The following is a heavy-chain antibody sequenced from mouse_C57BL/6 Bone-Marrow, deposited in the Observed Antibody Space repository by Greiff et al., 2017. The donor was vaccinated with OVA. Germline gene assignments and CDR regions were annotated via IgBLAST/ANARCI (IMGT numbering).Heavy chain of an antibody. Sequence: EVMLVESGGGLVKPGGSLKLSCAASGFTFSDYGMHWVRQAPEKGLEWVAYISSGSSTIYYADTVKGRFTISKDNAKNTLFLQMTSLRSEDTAMYYCARAYDYGYAMDYWGQGTSVTVSS. D-gene: IGHD2-4*01. V-gene: IGHV5-17*01. CDR1: GFTFSDYG. CDR2: ISSGSSTI. J-gene: IGHJ4*01. CDR3: ARAYDYGYAMDY.